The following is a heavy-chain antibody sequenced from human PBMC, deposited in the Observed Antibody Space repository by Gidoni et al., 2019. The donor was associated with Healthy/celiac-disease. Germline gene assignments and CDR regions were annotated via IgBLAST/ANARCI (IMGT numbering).Heavy chain of an antibody. D-gene: IGHD1-26*01. Sequence: QVQLVESRGGVVQPGRSLRLSCAASGFPFSRSGMHWFRQAPGQGLELVAVIWYDGSNKYYADSVKGRFTISRDNAKNTLYLQMNSLRAEDTAVYYCARGSRVGATGDYYYYMDVWGKGTTVTVSS. CDR1: GFPFSRSG. CDR3: ARGSRVGATGDYYYYMDV. CDR2: IWYDGSNK. J-gene: IGHJ6*03. V-gene: IGHV3-33*01.